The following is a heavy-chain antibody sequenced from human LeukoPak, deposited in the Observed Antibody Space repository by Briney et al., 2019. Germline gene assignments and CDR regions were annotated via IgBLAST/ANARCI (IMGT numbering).Heavy chain of an antibody. CDR1: GGTFSSYV. V-gene: IGHV1-69*05. CDR2: IIPIFGTA. CDR3: ARDLSPRWFDP. Sequence: ASVKVSCKASGGTFSSYVVSWVRQAPGQGLEWMGGIIPIFGTANYAQKFQGRVTITTDESTSTAYMELSSLRSEDTAVYYCARDLSPRWFDPWGQGTLVTVSS. D-gene: IGHD5/OR15-5a*01. J-gene: IGHJ5*02.